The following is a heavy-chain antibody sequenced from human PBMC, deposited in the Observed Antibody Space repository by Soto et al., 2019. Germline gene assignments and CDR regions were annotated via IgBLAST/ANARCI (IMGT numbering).Heavy chain of an antibody. D-gene: IGHD2-2*01. CDR1: GYRFSTSG. CDR3: ARDSQRVQIPSTGWVDP. CDR2: INAADGDT. Sequence: QVQLVQSGAELKKPGASVKISCETSGYRFSTSGIHWLRQAPGQSLEWMGWINAADGDTKYSQKFQGRVTLSRDTSASTAYMELSSLTSEDTSIYYCARDSQRVQIPSTGWVDPWGQCTVVTVSS. V-gene: IGHV1-3*01. J-gene: IGHJ5*02.